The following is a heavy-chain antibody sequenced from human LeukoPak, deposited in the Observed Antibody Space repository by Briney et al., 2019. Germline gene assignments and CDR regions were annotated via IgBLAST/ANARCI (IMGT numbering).Heavy chain of an antibody. CDR2: ISDDGSNK. J-gene: IGHJ4*02. V-gene: IGHV3-30*18. CDR3: AKDRETTASGTFGY. Sequence: GRPLRLSCAASGFTFRSYGMHCVRRAPGKGLESVAVISDDGSNKKYADSVKGRFTISRDNSTNTLFLQMNSLRAEDTAVYYRAKDRETTASGTFGYWGQGALVTVSS. CDR1: GFTFRSYG. D-gene: IGHD6-13*01.